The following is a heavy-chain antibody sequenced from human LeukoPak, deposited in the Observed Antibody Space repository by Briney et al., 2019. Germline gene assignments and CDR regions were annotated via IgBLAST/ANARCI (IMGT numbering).Heavy chain of an antibody. CDR3: ARDLYYYGSGTLNYNWFDP. CDR1: GGSISSGSYY. V-gene: IGHV4-61*02. CDR2: IYTSGST. Sequence: SETLSLTCTVSGGSISSGSYYWSWIRQPAGKGLEWIGRIYTSGSTNYNPSLKSRVTISVDTSKNQFSLKLSSVTAADTAVYYCARDLYYYGSGTLNYNWFDPWGQGTLVTVSS. D-gene: IGHD3-10*01. J-gene: IGHJ5*02.